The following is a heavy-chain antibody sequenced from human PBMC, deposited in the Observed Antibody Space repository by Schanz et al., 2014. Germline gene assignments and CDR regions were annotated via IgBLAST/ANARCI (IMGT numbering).Heavy chain of an antibody. D-gene: IGHD3-10*01. V-gene: IGHV3-30*18. CDR3: ANRGHLRGWFDY. CDR2: ISYHGSER. CDR1: GFSFSDYG. Sequence: QVQLVESGGGVVQPGRSLRLSCAGSGFSFSDYGMHWVRQAPGRGLEWVAVISYHGSERYYADSVKGRFTISRDNSKNIVYLQMNRLRAEDTAVYYCANRGHLRGWFDYWGQGTLVTVSS. J-gene: IGHJ5*01.